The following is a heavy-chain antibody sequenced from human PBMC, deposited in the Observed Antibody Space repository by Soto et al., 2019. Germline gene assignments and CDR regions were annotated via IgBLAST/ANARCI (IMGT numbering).Heavy chain of an antibody. CDR3: ARGGSTHYYYGLDV. V-gene: IGHV4-4*07. CDR2: VAASEST. CDR1: GGSISGFF. J-gene: IGHJ6*02. Sequence: SETLSLTCTVSGGSISGFFWTWVRQPPGMPLEGLGHVAASESTAYNPSLRSRLSLSLDVSKNRFSLELTSVTAADTATYFCARGGSTHYYYGLDVWGQGTTVTVSS.